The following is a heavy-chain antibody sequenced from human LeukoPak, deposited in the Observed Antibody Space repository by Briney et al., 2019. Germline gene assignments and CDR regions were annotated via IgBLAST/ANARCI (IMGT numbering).Heavy chain of an antibody. V-gene: IGHV1-18*01. CDR2: ISAYNGNT. CDR3: ARDGQLWDIHGGYFDY. CDR1: GYTFTSYG. J-gene: IGHJ4*02. Sequence: ASVKVSCKASGYTFTSYGISWVRQAPGQGLEWMGWISAYNGNTNYAQKLQGRVTMTTDTSTSTAYMELRSLRSDDTAVYYCARDGQLWDIHGGYFDYWGQGTLVTVSS. D-gene: IGHD5-18*01.